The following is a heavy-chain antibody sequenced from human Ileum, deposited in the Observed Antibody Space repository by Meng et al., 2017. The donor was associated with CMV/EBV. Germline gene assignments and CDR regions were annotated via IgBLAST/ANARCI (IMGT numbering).Heavy chain of an antibody. CDR3: ARSFDY. CDR2: IKSDGSST. CDR1: GFTFNSYW. Sequence: AQLVESGGGLAQPGGSLRLSCAASGFTFNSYWMHWVRQAPGKGLVWVSSIKSDGSSTNYADSVKGRFTISRDNAKNTLYLQMNSLRAEDTAVYYCARSFDYWGQGTLVTVSS. V-gene: IGHV3-74*01. J-gene: IGHJ4*02.